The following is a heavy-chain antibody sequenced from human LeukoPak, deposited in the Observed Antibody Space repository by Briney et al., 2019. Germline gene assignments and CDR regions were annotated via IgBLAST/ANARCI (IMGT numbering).Heavy chain of an antibody. CDR2: IYYSGCT. J-gene: IGHJ6*02. CDR3: ARDQIVVIPAAAYYYYYGMDV. Sequence: PSETLSLTCTVSGGSISSYYWSWIRQPPGKGLEWIGYIYYSGCTNYNPSLKSRVTISVDTSKNQFSPKLSSVTAADTAVYYCARDQIVVIPAAAYYYYYGMDVWGQGTTVTVSS. D-gene: IGHD2-2*01. CDR1: GGSISSYY. V-gene: IGHV4-59*01.